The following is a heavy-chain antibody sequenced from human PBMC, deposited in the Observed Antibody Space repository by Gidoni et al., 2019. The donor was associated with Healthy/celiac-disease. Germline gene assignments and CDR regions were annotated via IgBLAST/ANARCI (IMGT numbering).Heavy chain of an antibody. CDR3: AKDSYYDFWSGPDAFDI. V-gene: IGHV3-23*01. CDR2: IRGSGGST. J-gene: IGHJ3*02. Sequence: EVQLLESGGGLVQPGGSLRLSCAASGFTFSSYAMSWVRQAPGKGLEWVSAIRGSGGSTYYADSVKGRFTISRDNSKNTLYLQMNSLRAEDTAVYYCAKDSYYDFWSGPDAFDIWGQGTMVTVSS. D-gene: IGHD3-3*01. CDR1: GFTFSSYA.